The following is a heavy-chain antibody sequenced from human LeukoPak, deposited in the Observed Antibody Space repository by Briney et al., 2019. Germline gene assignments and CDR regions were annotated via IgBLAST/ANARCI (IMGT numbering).Heavy chain of an antibody. V-gene: IGHV4-38-2*01. CDR3: AIYASSWQYFDY. CDR1: GYSISSGYY. J-gene: IGHJ4*02. D-gene: IGHD6-13*01. CDR2: IYHSGST. Sequence: SETLSLTCAVSGYSISSGYYWGWIRQPPGKGLEWIGNIYHSGSTYYNPSLKSRVTISVDTSKNQFSLKLSSVTAADTAVYYCAIYASSWQYFDYWGQGTLVTVSS.